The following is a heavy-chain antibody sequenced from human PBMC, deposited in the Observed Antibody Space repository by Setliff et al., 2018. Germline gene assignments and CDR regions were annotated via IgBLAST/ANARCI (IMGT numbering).Heavy chain of an antibody. CDR1: GYTFTSHY. D-gene: IGHD3-22*01. CDR2: INPSSGRT. J-gene: IGHJ3*02. V-gene: IGHV1-46*01. Sequence: ASVKVSCKASGYTFTSHYMHWVRQAPGLGLEWMGTINPSSGRTSYAQKFQGRVTMTRDTSTSTVYLDMSSLRSEDTAVYYCARDVFPYHYEGAFDIWGQGTMVTV. CDR3: ARDVFPYHYEGAFDI.